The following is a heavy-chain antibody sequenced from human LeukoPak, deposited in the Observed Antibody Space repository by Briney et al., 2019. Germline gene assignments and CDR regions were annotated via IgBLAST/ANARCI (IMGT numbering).Heavy chain of an antibody. D-gene: IGHD3-10*01. CDR1: GFTFSDYY. V-gene: IGHV3-11*04. J-gene: IGHJ4*02. CDR3: ARDRNGVLLWFGELLNY. CDR2: ISSSGSTI. Sequence: GGSLRLSCAASGFTFSDYYMSWIRQAPGKGLEWVSYISSSGSTIYYADSVKGRFTISRDNAKNSLYLPMNSLRAEDTAVYYCARDRNGVLLWFGELLNYWGQGTLVTVSS.